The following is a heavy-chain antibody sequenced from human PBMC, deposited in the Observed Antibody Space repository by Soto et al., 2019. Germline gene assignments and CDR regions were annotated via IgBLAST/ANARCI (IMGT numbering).Heavy chain of an antibody. CDR2: INPNSGGT. D-gene: IGHD1-26*01. V-gene: IGHV1-2*02. Sequence: QVRLVQSGAEVEKPGASVKVSCKASGYTFTGYYLHWVRQAPGQGLEWMGWINPNSGGTHYAQKLQGRVTVTRDTSNNTDYMVQSKLTSDGTDINYLARNAGGASEGMDVWGQGTAVTVSS. CDR3: ARNAGGASEGMDV. CDR1: GYTFTGYY. J-gene: IGHJ6*02.